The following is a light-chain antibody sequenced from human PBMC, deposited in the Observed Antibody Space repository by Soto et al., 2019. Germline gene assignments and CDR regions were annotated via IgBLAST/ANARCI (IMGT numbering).Light chain of an antibody. CDR2: AAS. Sequence: DIQMTQSPSSLSASVGDRVTITCRASQSISSYLNWYQQKPGKAPKLLIYAASSLQSGVPSRFSGSGSGTEFILTISSVESEDFANDYCQQHNDWPTFGQRTRLEIK. CDR1: QSISSY. J-gene: IGKJ5*01. CDR3: QQHNDWPT. V-gene: IGKV1-39*01.